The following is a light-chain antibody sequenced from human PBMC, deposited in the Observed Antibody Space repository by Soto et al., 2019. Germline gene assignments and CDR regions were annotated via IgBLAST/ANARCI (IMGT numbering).Light chain of an antibody. Sequence: QSLLTQPPAASGTPGQRITISCSGSSSNIGSNPVNWYQQFPGMAPKLVIYGSNQRPSGVPDRFSGSKSGTSASLAIIGLQSEDEADYFCAVWDDSLDGAVFGGGTQLTVL. J-gene: IGLJ7*01. V-gene: IGLV1-44*01. CDR1: SSNIGSNP. CDR2: GSN. CDR3: AVWDDSLDGAV.